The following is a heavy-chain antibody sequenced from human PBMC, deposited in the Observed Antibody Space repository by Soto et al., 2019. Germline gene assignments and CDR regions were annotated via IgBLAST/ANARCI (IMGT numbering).Heavy chain of an antibody. CDR1: GFIFTNFW. V-gene: IGHV3-74*01. J-gene: IGHJ4*02. CDR2: IDTSGSST. Sequence: GSLRLSCEASGFIFTNFWMHWVRQVPGKGLVWVSRIDTSGSSTSYADSVKGRFTISRDNAKNTVSLQMNSLRAEDTGVYYCAKDSWYFDLWSQGSLATVSS. CDR3: AKDSWYFDL. D-gene: IGHD6-13*01.